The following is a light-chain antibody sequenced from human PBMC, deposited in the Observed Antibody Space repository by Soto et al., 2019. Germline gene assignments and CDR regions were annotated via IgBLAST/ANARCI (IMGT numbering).Light chain of an antibody. CDR1: QSVSSN. J-gene: IGKJ1*01. CDR2: GAS. CDR3: KKYNMWPPWT. V-gene: IGKV3-15*01. Sequence: EIVMTQSPATVSVCPGERATLSCRASQSVSSNLAWYQQKPGQAPRLLIYGASTRATGIPARFSGSGSGTEFTLTISSLQSEDFTVYYFKKYNMWPPWTFG.